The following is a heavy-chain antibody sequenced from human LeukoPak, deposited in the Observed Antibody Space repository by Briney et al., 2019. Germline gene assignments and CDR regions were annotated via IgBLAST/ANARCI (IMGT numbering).Heavy chain of an antibody. Sequence: PGRSLRLSCAASVFTFYTSSMHRVPHAPGGGVEWVAYILSDGGEKYYADSLKGRFTINRDNTKNKLYLKMNSLKTEDTAIYYCARGASGDYYMDVWGQGTTVTVSS. CDR2: ILSDGGEK. D-gene: IGHD1-26*01. CDR1: VFTFYTSS. V-gene: IGHV3-30*04. J-gene: IGHJ6*03. CDR3: ARGASGDYYMDV.